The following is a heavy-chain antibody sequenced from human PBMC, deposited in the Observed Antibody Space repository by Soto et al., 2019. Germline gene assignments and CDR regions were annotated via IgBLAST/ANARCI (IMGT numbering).Heavy chain of an antibody. D-gene: IGHD2-15*01. Sequence: QVQLQQWGAGLLKPSETLSLTCAVYGGSFSGYYWSWIRQPPGKGLEWIGEINHSGSTNYNASLKSRVTIGGDTSKNQFCLKLSDVTAADTVVYYCARGGRYYYYHSGMDVLGQGTTVNVSS. CDR3: ARGGRYYYYHSGMDV. J-gene: IGHJ6*02. CDR2: INHSGST. CDR1: GGSFSGYY. V-gene: IGHV4-34*01.